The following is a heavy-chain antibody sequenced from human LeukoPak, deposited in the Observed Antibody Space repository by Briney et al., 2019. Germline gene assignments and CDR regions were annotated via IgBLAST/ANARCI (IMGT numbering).Heavy chain of an antibody. D-gene: IGHD3-10*01. CDR2: IYYSGST. J-gene: IGHJ5*02. CDR1: GGSISSGDYY. V-gene: IGHV4-30-4*01. CDR3: AREYYGSGSYYNWFDP. Sequence: SQTLSLTCTVSGGSISSGDYYWSWIRQPPGKGLEWIGYIYYSGSTYYNPSLKRRVTISVDTSKNQFSLKLSSVTAADTAVYYCAREYYGSGSYYNWFDPWGQGTLVTVSS.